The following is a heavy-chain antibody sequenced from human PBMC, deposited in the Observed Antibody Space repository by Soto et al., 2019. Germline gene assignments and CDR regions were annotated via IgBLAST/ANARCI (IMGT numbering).Heavy chain of an antibody. Sequence: EVQLLESGGGLVQPGGSLRLSCAGSGFTFINYAMNWVRQAPGKGLEWVSLISGGGDATFFADSVRGRFTISRDNSKNTVTLQMNSLGVDDTAVYYCARKILGSTSRPNYWYFDLWGRGTLVTVSS. CDR2: ISGGGDAT. CDR3: ARKILGSTSRPNYWYFDL. CDR1: GFTFINYA. J-gene: IGHJ2*01. V-gene: IGHV3-23*01. D-gene: IGHD2-2*01.